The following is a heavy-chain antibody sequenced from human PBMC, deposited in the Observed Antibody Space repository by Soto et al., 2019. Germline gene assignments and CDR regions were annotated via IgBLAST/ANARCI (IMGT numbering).Heavy chain of an antibody. J-gene: IGHJ6*02. Sequence: ASVKASCKASGYTFTSYYIHWVRQAPGQGPEWMGVMNPSGGGTTYAQKFQGGVTMTRDTSTSTVYMELSSLTSEDTAVYYCARERVGQYSGMDVWGQGTTVTVSS. V-gene: IGHV1-46*01. CDR1: GYTFTSYY. CDR2: MNPSGGGT. CDR3: ARERVGQYSGMDV. D-gene: IGHD5-18*01.